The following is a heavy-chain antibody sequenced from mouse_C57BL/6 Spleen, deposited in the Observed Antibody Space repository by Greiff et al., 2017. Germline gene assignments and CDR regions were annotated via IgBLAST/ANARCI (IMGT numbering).Heavy chain of an antibody. CDR2: INPDSSTI. CDR1: GVDFSRYW. Sequence: TASGVDFSRYWMSWVRRAPGKGLEWIGEINPDSSTINYAPSLKDKFIISRDNAKNTLYLQMSKVRSEDTALYYCARPHGSSYWYFDVWGTGTTVTVSS. CDR3: ARPHGSSYWYFDV. D-gene: IGHD1-1*01. V-gene: IGHV4-1*01. J-gene: IGHJ1*03.